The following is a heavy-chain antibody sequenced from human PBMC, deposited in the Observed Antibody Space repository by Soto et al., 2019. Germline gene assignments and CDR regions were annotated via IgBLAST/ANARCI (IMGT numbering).Heavy chain of an antibody. D-gene: IGHD6-13*01. CDR1: GGSISSGGYY. CDR3: ARDKGSPIAAAGIWFDP. V-gene: IGHV4-31*03. CDR2: IYYSGST. Sequence: TLSLTCTVSGGSISSGGYYWSWIRQHPGKGLEWIGYIYYSGSTYYNPSLKSRVTISVDTSKNQFSLKLSSVTAADTAVYYCARDKGSPIAAAGIWFDPWGQGTLVTVSS. J-gene: IGHJ5*02.